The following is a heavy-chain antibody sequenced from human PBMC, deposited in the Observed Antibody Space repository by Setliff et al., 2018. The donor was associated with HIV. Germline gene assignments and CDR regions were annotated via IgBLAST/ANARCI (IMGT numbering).Heavy chain of an antibody. CDR2: INNDGGT. V-gene: IGHV3-74*01. D-gene: IGHD1-7*01. CDR1: GFTFSSYW. Sequence: PGGSLRLSCAASGFTFSSYWMHWVRQAPGKGLVWVSRINNDGGTSYADSVKGRFTIFRDNAQNTLYLQMNSLGGEDTAVYYCAGVPTGTTSAFDYWGQGTLVTVSS. J-gene: IGHJ4*02. CDR3: AGVPTGTTSAFDY.